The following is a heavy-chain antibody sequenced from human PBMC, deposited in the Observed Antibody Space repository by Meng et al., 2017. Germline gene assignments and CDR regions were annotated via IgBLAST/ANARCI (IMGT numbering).Heavy chain of an antibody. V-gene: IGHV7-4-1*02. J-gene: IGHJ4*02. D-gene: IGHD2-15*01. CDR3: ARVGYCSGGSCPDY. CDR1: GYTFTSYA. Sequence: QVQRVHCRSELKRPGASVTVSCKHSGYTFTSYARNWGRQAPGQGLEWMGWINTNTGNPTYAQGFTGRFVFSLDTSVSTAYLQISSLKAEDTAVYYCARVGYCSGGSCPDYWGQGTLVTVSS. CDR2: INTNTGNP.